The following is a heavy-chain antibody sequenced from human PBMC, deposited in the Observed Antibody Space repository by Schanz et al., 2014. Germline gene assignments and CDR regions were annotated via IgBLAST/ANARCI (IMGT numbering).Heavy chain of an antibody. J-gene: IGHJ4*02. CDR1: GYTFTSYG. D-gene: IGHD3-9*01. CDR2: ISVYNHNK. CDR3: ARDAADFYDILTEEDY. Sequence: QIQLVQSGPEVKKPGASVKVSCKASGYTFTSYGISWVRQAPGQGLEWMGWISVYNHNKEYDQKFQGRVTMTTDTSTSTAYMALTDLRSDDTAVYYCARDAADFYDILTEEDYWGQGTLVNVSS. V-gene: IGHV1-18*01.